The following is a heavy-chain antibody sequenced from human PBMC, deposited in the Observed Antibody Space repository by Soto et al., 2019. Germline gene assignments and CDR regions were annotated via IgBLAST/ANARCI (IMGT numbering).Heavy chain of an antibody. V-gene: IGHV5-51*01. CDR3: ARSYSNYVDL. D-gene: IGHD4-4*01. J-gene: IGHJ4*02. Sequence: PGESLKISCKGSGYPFSTYWIGWVRQMPGKGLEWMVIIYPSDSETRYSPSFQGQVTISADKSINTAYLQWSSLKASDTAIYYCARSYSNYVDLWGQGPLVTVSS. CDR1: GYPFSTYW. CDR2: IYPSDSET.